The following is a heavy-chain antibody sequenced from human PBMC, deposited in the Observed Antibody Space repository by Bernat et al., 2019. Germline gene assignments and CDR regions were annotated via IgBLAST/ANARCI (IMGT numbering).Heavy chain of an antibody. D-gene: IGHD1-1*01. J-gene: IGHJ4*02. Sequence: VQLLESGGGLVQPGGSLRLSCAASGISFSSYAMHWVRQAPGKGLEWVAVIWYDGSNKYYADSVKGRFTISRDNSKNTLHLQMDSLRVEDTAVYYCARGSGPYRNGIYNPHFDYWGQGTLVTVSS. CDR3: ARGSGPYRNGIYNPHFDY. V-gene: IGHV3-33*01. CDR2: IWYDGSNK. CDR1: GISFSSYA.